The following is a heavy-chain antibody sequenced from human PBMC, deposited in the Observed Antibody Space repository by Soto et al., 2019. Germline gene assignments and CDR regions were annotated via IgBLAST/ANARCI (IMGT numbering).Heavy chain of an antibody. Sequence: EVHLVESGGVVVQPGGSLRLSCAASGFTFHGYTMHWVRQRPGKGLEWVSLIRWDGSSTYYGDSVKGRFTISRDNNKDSLFLQMSSLTTEDTAFYYYAKDMAYGGDSGPFDSWGQGTLVTVSS. D-gene: IGHD2-21*02. J-gene: IGHJ4*02. V-gene: IGHV3-43*01. CDR3: AKDMAYGGDSGPFDS. CDR2: IRWDGSST. CDR1: GFTFHGYT.